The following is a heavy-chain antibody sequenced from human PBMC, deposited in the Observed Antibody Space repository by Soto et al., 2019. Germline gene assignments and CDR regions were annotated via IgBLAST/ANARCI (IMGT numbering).Heavy chain of an antibody. CDR3: ARAPYYDILTGLYYSYYGMDV. D-gene: IGHD3-9*01. J-gene: IGHJ6*02. CDR2: INHSGST. CDR1: GGSFSGYY. V-gene: IGHV4-34*01. Sequence: SETLSLACAVYGGSFSGYYWSWIRQPPGKGLEWIGEINHSGSTNYNPSLKSRVTISVDTSKNQFSLKLSSVTAADTAVYYCARAPYYDILTGLYYSYYGMDVWGQGTTVLVSS.